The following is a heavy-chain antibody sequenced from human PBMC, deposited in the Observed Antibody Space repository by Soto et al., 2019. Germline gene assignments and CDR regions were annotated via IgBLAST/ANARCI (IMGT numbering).Heavy chain of an antibody. Sequence: PAETLSLTCTVSGGSITGGSISSTTYYWGWMRQPPGKGLEWIASFFIGGNTYYNPSLKSRVTTSVDTSKNQFSLKLSSVTAADNAVYVCATRHGLDIDAYYRGQG. D-gene: IGHD1-26*01. CDR2: FFIGGNT. J-gene: IGHJ4*02. CDR1: GGSITGGSISSTTYY. V-gene: IGHV4-39*01. CDR3: ATRHGLDIDAYY.